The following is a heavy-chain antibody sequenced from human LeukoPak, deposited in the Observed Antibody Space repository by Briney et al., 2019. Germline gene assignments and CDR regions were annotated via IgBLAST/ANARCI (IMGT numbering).Heavy chain of an antibody. D-gene: IGHD6-25*01. V-gene: IGHV3-48*03. Sequence: GGSLRLSCSASGFTFSSYAMHWVRQAPGKGLEWVSYISGSGSIISYADSVTGRFSISRDNAKNSLFLQMNSLTVDDTAIYYCATDSGHYYYGMDVWGQGTTVTVSS. CDR2: ISGSGSII. CDR1: GFTFSSYA. CDR3: ATDSGHYYYGMDV. J-gene: IGHJ6*02.